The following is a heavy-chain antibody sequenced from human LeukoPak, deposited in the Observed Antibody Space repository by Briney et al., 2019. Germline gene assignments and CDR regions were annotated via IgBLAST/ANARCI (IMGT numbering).Heavy chain of an antibody. Sequence: GGSLRLSCAASGFTFSSYGMHWVRQAPGKGLEWVAVISYDGSNKYYADSVKGRFTISRDNSKNTLYLQMNSLRAEDTAVYYCAKDLRRVHYYYYMDVWGKGTTVTISS. D-gene: IGHD6-19*01. V-gene: IGHV3-30*18. J-gene: IGHJ6*03. CDR1: GFTFSSYG. CDR2: ISYDGSNK. CDR3: AKDLRRVHYYYYMDV.